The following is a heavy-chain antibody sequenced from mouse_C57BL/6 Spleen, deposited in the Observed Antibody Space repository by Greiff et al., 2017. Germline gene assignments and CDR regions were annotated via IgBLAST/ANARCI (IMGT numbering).Heavy chain of an antibody. J-gene: IGHJ2*01. CDR1: GYTFTSYW. Sequence: QVQLQQPGAELVMPGASVKLSCKASGYTFTSYWMHWVKQRPGQGLEWIGEIDPSDSYTNYNQKFKGKSTLTVDKSSSTAYMQLSSLTSEDSAVYYCAREGDGKRGFDYWGQGTTLTVSA. D-gene: IGHD2-1*01. CDR2: IDPSDSYT. CDR3: AREGDGKRGFDY. V-gene: IGHV1-69*01.